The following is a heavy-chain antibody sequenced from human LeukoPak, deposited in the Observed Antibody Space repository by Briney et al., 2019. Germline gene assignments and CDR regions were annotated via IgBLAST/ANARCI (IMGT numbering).Heavy chain of an antibody. D-gene: IGHD6-13*01. Sequence: SETLSLTCTVSGGSISSYYWSWIRQPPGKGLEWIGYIYYSGSTNYNPSLKSRVPISVDTSKNQFSLKLSSVTAADTAVYYCARHKFRISIAAAVPFDYWGQGTLVTVSS. V-gene: IGHV4-59*08. J-gene: IGHJ4*02. CDR1: GGSISSYY. CDR2: IYYSGST. CDR3: ARHKFRISIAAAVPFDY.